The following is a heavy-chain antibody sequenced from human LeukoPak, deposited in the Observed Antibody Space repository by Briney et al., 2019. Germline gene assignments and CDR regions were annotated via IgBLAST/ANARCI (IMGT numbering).Heavy chain of an antibody. D-gene: IGHD1-26*01. J-gene: IGHJ4*02. CDR3: ARDSGSYYVY. CDR1: GFTFSTYD. V-gene: IGHV3-13*04. Sequence: PGGSLRLSCASSGFTFSTYDMHWVRQATGRGLEWVAGITTTGDTYYPGSVKGRFTISRDNSKNTLYLQMNSLRAEDTAVYYCARDSGSYYVYWGQGTLVTVSS. CDR2: ITTTGDT.